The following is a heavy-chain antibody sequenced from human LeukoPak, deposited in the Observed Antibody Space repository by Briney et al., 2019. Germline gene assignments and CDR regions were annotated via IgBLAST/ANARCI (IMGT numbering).Heavy chain of an antibody. CDR3: ARDGYNSANGIDV. D-gene: IGHD1-1*01. Sequence: GGSLRLSCAASGFIFSSYNMNWVRQAPGKGPEWVSSISSSSNYIYYADSVKGRFTISRDNAKSSLSLQMNSLSAEDTAVYYCARDGYNSANGIDVWGQGTMVTVSS. CDR2: ISSSSNYI. J-gene: IGHJ3*01. CDR1: GFIFSSYN. V-gene: IGHV3-21*01.